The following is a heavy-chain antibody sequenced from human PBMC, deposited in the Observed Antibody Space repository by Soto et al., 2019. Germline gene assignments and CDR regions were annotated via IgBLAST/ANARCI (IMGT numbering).Heavy chain of an antibody. CDR1: GFPFSSYT. CDR2: ITVSSSSNI. D-gene: IGHD3-3*01. J-gene: IGHJ6*02. CDR3: ARDDPIFGAIPRMDI. V-gene: IGHV3-21*02. Sequence: EVQLVESGGGLVKPGGSLRLSCSASGFPFSSYTMYWVRQAPGKGLEWVSSITVSSSSNIFYADSVKGRFTISRDNANNILYLQMNNLRVEETAVYFCARDDPIFGAIPRMDIWGQGTTVTVSS.